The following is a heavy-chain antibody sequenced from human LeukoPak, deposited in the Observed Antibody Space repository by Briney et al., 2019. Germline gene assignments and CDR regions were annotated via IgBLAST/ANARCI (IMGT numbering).Heavy chain of an antibody. CDR2: ISAYNGNT. D-gene: IGHD1-7*01. J-gene: IGHJ3*02. V-gene: IGHV1-18*01. Sequence: ASVKVSCKASGSTFTSYGISWVRQAPGQGLEWMGWISAYNGNTNNAQKLQGRVTMTTDTSTSTAYMELRSLRSDDTAVYYCARATGTSRPHAFDIWGQGTMVTVSS. CDR3: ARATGTSRPHAFDI. CDR1: GSTFTSYG.